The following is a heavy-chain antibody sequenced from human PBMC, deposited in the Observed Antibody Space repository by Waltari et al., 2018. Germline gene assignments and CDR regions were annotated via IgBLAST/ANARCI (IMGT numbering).Heavy chain of an antibody. J-gene: IGHJ6*02. CDR3: AKDHPQGVNYYYYYGMDV. CDR2: ISGSGGST. V-gene: IGHV3-23*04. Sequence: EVQLVESGGGLVQTGGSLRLSCAAFGFTFSRYAMSSVRKAPATGLEWVSAISGSGGSTYYADSVKGRFTISRDNSKNTLYLQMNSLRAEDTAVYYCAKDHPQGVNYYYYYGMDVWGQGTTVTVSS. CDR1: GFTFSRYA. D-gene: IGHD3-10*01.